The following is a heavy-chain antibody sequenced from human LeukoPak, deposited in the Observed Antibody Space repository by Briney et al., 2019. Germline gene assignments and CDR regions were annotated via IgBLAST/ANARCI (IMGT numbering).Heavy chain of an antibody. Sequence: GGSLRLSCAACGFTFSRYGMHWVRQAPGKGLEWVAVIWYDGSITYYADSVMGRFTISKDNSRNMLYLQMNSLRAEDTAVYYCAKADEMNMDYWGQGTLVTVSS. J-gene: IGHJ4*02. CDR3: AKADEMNMDY. CDR2: IWYDGSIT. CDR1: GFTFSRYG. D-gene: IGHD2/OR15-2a*01. V-gene: IGHV3-33*06.